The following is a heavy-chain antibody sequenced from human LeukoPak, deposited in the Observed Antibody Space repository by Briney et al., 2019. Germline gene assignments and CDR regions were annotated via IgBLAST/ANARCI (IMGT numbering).Heavy chain of an antibody. D-gene: IGHD2-2*01. CDR3: ALVPADF. CDR1: GFTFDDYA. J-gene: IGHJ4*02. Sequence: GRSLRLSCAASGFTFDDYAMHWVRQAPGKGLEWVSGISWNSGSIGYADSVKGRFTISRDNAKNSLYLQMNSLRAEDTAVYYCALVPADFWGQGTLVTVSS. CDR2: ISWNSGSI. V-gene: IGHV3-9*01.